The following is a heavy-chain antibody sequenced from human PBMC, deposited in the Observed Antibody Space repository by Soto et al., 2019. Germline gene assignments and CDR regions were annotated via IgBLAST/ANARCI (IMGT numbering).Heavy chain of an antibody. CDR2: INHSGST. J-gene: IGHJ5*01. D-gene: IGHD6-25*01. V-gene: IGHV4-34*01. CDR3: ARGQGSSGRRDRFDS. Sequence: PSETLSLTCAVYGGSFSGYYWSWIRQPPGKGLEWIGEINHSGSTNYNPSLKSRVTISVDTSKNQFSLKLSSVTAADTAVYYCARGQGSSGRRDRFDSSAQRTLVTGSS. CDR1: GGSFSGYY.